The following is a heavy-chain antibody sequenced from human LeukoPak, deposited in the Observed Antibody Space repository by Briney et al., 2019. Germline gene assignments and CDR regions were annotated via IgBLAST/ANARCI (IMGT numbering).Heavy chain of an antibody. CDR3: ATRYFDL. CDR1: GFTFSNYW. Sequence: GGSLRLSCAASGFTFSNYWMNWVRQAPGKGLEWVANVKQDGSEKYYVASVKGRFTISRDNAKNSLYLQMNSLRAENTAVYYCATRYFDLWGRGTLVTVSS. CDR2: VKQDGSEK. J-gene: IGHJ2*01. V-gene: IGHV3-7*01.